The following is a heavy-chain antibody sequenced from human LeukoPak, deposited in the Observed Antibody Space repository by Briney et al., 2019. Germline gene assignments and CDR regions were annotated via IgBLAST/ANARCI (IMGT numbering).Heavy chain of an antibody. CDR1: GGSITNSY. D-gene: IGHD2-15*01. Sequence: SSETLSLTCTVSGGSITNSYGGWIRQSPGKGLELIGYIYYSGTTNYSPSLKSRVSISVAKKQFSLKLSSVTAADTAVYYCARSPGGGFDIWGQGTMVTVSS. CDR3: ARSPGGGFDI. J-gene: IGHJ3*02. CDR2: IYYSGTT. V-gene: IGHV4-59*01.